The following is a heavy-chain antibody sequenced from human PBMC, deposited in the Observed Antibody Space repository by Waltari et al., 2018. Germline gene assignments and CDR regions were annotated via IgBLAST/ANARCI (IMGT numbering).Heavy chain of an antibody. V-gene: IGHV3-30*02. CDR3: AKKIGGSPHFDF. D-gene: IGHD1-26*01. J-gene: IGHJ4*02. CDR1: GVSFRTYD. Sequence: QVQAVESGGGVVQPGGSLRLPCAASGVSFRTYDLHWVRRAPGKGLEWVAFIRSDGSDKYYADSVKVRFTISRDNSKNTLYLQMNSLRIEDTAVYYCAKKIGGSPHFDFWGQGTLVTVSS. CDR2: IRSDGSDK.